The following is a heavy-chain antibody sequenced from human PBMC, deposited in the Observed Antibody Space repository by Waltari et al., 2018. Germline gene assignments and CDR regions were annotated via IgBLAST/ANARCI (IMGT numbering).Heavy chain of an antibody. J-gene: IGHJ4*02. CDR2: IRYDGSNK. Sequence: QVQLVESGGGVVQPGGSLRLSCAASGFTFSSYGLPWVRQAPGKGLEWVAFIRYDGSNKYYADSVKGRFTISRDNSKNTLYLQMNSLRAEDTAVYYCAKDSGVAFDYWGQGTLVTVSS. V-gene: IGHV3-30*02. CDR1: GFTFSSYG. D-gene: IGHD3-3*01. CDR3: AKDSGVAFDY.